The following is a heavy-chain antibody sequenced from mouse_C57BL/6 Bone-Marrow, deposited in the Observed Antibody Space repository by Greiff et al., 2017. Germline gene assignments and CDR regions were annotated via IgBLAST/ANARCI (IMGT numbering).Heavy chain of an antibody. Sequence: EVQGVESGGGLVKPGGSLKLSCAASGFTFSDYGMHWVRQAPEKGLEWVAYISSGSSTIYYADTVKGRFTISRDNAKNTLFLQMTSLRSEDTAMYYCARRALLRSPWFAYWGQGTLVTVSA. CDR3: ARRALLRSPWFAY. D-gene: IGHD1-1*01. J-gene: IGHJ3*01. V-gene: IGHV5-17*01. CDR2: ISSGSSTI. CDR1: GFTFSDYG.